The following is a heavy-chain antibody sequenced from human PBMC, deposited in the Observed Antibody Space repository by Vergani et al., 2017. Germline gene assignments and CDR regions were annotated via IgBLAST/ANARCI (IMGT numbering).Heavy chain of an antibody. V-gene: IGHV1-2*02. J-gene: IGHJ6*02. CDR2: INPNSGGT. Sequence: QVQLVQSGAEVKKPGASVKVSCTASGYTFTGYYMHWVRQAPGQGLEWMGWINPNSGGTNYAQKFQGRVTMTRDTSISTAYMELSRLRSDDTAVYYFAREGHYSFMVRGPNDLSKYGMDVWGQGTTVTVSS. CDR1: GYTFTGYY. D-gene: IGHD3-10*01. CDR3: AREGHYSFMVRGPNDLSKYGMDV.